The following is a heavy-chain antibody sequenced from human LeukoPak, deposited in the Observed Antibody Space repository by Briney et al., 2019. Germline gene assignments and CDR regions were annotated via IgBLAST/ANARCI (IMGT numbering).Heavy chain of an antibody. CDR3: SKDLKGGTRSPQEFDY. D-gene: IGHD2-15*01. CDR1: GFTFSIYA. CDR2: ISRSGGST. Sequence: GGSLRLSCAASGFTFSIYAMSWVRQAPGKGLEWVSTISRSGGSTYYADSVKGRFTISRDNSKNTLYLQMNSLRAEDTAVYYCSKDLKGGTRSPQEFDYWGQGTLVTVSS. J-gene: IGHJ4*02. V-gene: IGHV3-23*01.